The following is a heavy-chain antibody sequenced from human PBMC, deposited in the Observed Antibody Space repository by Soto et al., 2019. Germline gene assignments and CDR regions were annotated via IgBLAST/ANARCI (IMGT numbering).Heavy chain of an antibody. V-gene: IGHV1-2*02. Sequence: ASVKVSCKASGYTFTGYFMHWVRQAPGQGLEWMGWINPYGGGADYAQSFQGRVTMTRDTSISTVYMELSRLRFDDTAVYYCARAIRGAYYNSPLDTWGQGTVVTVSS. CDR1: GYTFTGYF. D-gene: IGHD3-10*01. J-gene: IGHJ5*02. CDR2: INPYGGGA. CDR3: ARAIRGAYYNSPLDT.